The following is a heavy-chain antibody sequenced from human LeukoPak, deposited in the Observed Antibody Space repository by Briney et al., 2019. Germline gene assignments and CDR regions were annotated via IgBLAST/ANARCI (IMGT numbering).Heavy chain of an antibody. J-gene: IGHJ4*02. CDR1: GFTFGDYA. Sequence: PGRSLRLSCAASGFTFGDYAMHWVRQAPGKGLEWVSGISWNSGSIGYADSVKGRFTISRDNAKNSLYLQMNSLRAEDTALYYCAEAGGYDFRSYYFDYWGQGTLVTVSS. V-gene: IGHV3-9*01. CDR2: ISWNSGSI. CDR3: AEAGGYDFRSYYFDY. D-gene: IGHD5-12*01.